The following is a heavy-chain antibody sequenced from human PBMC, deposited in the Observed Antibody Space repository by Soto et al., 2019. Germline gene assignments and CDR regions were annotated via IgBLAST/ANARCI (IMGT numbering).Heavy chain of an antibody. D-gene: IGHD2-15*01. Sequence: SETLSLTCAVYGGSFSGYYWSWIRQPPGKGLEWIGEINHSGSTNYNPSLKSRVTISVDTSKIQFSLKLSSVTAADTAVYYCARGYIVVVVAATPQGYYFDYWGQGTLVTVSS. CDR3: ARGYIVVVVAATPQGYYFDY. CDR2: INHSGST. J-gene: IGHJ4*02. CDR1: GGSFSGYY. V-gene: IGHV4-34*01.